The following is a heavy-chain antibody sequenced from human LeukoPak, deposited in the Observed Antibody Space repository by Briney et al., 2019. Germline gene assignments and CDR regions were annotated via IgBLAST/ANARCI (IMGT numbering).Heavy chain of an antibody. J-gene: IGHJ4*02. Sequence: GGSLRLSCAASGFTFSSYAMHWVRQAPGKGLEWVAVISYDGSNKYYADSVKGRFTISRDNSKNTLYLQMNSLRAEDTAVYYCARVYCSSTSCYGFDYWGQGTLVTVSS. D-gene: IGHD2-2*01. CDR1: GFTFSSYA. CDR2: ISYDGSNK. CDR3: ARVYCSSTSCYGFDY. V-gene: IGHV3-30*04.